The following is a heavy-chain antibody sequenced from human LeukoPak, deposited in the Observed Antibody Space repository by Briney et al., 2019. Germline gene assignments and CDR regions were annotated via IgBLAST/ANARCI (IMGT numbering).Heavy chain of an antibody. D-gene: IGHD1-26*01. Sequence: GASVKVSCKASGGTFSSYAISWVRQAPGQGLEWMGGIIPIFGTANYAQKFQGRVTITADKSTSTAYMELSSLRSEDTAVYYCARGYDSGSPGDYFDYWGQGTLVTVSS. CDR3: ARGYDSGSPGDYFDY. V-gene: IGHV1-69*06. CDR2: IIPIFGTA. CDR1: GGTFSSYA. J-gene: IGHJ4*02.